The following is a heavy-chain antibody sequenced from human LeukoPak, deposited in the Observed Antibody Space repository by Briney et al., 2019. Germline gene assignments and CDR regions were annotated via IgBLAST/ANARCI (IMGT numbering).Heavy chain of an antibody. Sequence: ASVKVSCKASGYTFTTYAMHWVRQAPGQRLEWMGWINAGNGNTKYSQKFQGRVTITRDTSASSAYMELSSLRSEDTAVYYCARDSSRYGDYDYWGQGILVTVSS. CDR3: ARDSSRYGDYDY. D-gene: IGHD4-17*01. CDR1: GYTFTTYA. J-gene: IGHJ4*02. V-gene: IGHV1-3*01. CDR2: INAGNGNT.